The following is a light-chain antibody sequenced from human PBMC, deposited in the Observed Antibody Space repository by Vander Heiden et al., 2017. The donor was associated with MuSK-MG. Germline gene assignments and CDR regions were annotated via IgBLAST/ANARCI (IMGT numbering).Light chain of an antibody. V-gene: IGKV1-39*01. Sequence: SQIATSPSSLSASVGDRVTITCRASQSISSYLNWYQQKPGKAPKLLIYAASSLQSGVPSRFSGSGSGTDFTLTISSLQPEDFATYYCQQSYRTRITFGQGTRLEIK. CDR2: AAS. J-gene: IGKJ5*01. CDR3: QQSYRTRIT. CDR1: QSISSY.